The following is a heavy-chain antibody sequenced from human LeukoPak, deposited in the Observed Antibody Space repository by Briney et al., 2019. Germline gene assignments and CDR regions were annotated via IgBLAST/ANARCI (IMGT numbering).Heavy chain of an antibody. CDR2: ISSDGSVT. J-gene: IGHJ3*02. D-gene: IGHD1-26*01. V-gene: IGHV3-74*01. CDR3: ARGGSPPDALGDAFDI. Sequence: GGSLRLSCAASGFTFSSYWMHWVRQAPGKGLVRVSRISSDGSVTRYADSVKGRFTISRDNAKNTLSLQMNSLRVEDTAVYFCARGGSPPDALGDAFDIWGQGTMVTVSS. CDR1: GFTFSSYW.